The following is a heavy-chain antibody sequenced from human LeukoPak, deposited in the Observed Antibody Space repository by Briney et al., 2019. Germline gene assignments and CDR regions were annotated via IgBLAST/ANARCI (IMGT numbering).Heavy chain of an antibody. CDR2: MNPNSGNT. V-gene: IGHV1-8*03. CDR1: GYTFTSYD. D-gene: IGHD3-9*01. CDR3: ALRGDILTGYSNFDY. Sequence: ASVKVSCKASGYTFTSYDINWVRPATAQGLEWMEWMNPNSGNTGYAQKFQGRVTITRNTSISTAYMELSSLRSEDTAVYYCALRGDILTGYSNFDYWGQGTLVTVSS. J-gene: IGHJ4*02.